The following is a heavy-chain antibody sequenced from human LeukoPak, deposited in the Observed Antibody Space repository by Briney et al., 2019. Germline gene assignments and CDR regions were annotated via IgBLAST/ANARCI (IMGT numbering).Heavy chain of an antibody. CDR3: AREVPNSSGQLDY. Sequence: GGSLRLSCAASGFTFSSYSMNWVRQAPGKGLEWVSSITGSSTYIHYADSVNGGFTISRDNAKNSLYLQMNSPRAEDTAVYYCAREVPNSSGQLDYWGQGTLVTVSS. CDR2: ITGSSTYI. CDR1: GFTFSSYS. J-gene: IGHJ4*02. D-gene: IGHD3-22*01. V-gene: IGHV3-21*01.